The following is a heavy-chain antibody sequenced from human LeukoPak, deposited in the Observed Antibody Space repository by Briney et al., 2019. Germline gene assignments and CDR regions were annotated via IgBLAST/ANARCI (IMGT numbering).Heavy chain of an antibody. CDR1: GFTFSSYE. V-gene: IGHV3-48*03. J-gene: IGHJ3*02. CDR2: ISSSGSTI. D-gene: IGHD6-6*01. CDR3: AREYSSSLDAFDI. Sequence: PGGSLRLSCAASGFTFSSYEMNWVRQAPGKGLEWVSYISSSGSTIYYADSVKGRFTISRDNAKNSLYLQMNSLRAEDTAVYYCAREYSSSLDAFDIWGQGTMVTVSS.